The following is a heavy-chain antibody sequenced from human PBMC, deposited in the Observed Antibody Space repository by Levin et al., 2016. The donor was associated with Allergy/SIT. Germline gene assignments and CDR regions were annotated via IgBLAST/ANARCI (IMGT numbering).Heavy chain of an antibody. J-gene: IGHJ4*02. CDR3: ARMDYASASHCDY. D-gene: IGHD3-10*01. V-gene: IGHV5-10-1*01. CDR1: GYSFTSYW. CDR2: IDPSDSYT. Sequence: GESLKISCKGSGYSFTSYWISWVRQTPGKGLEWMATIDPSDSYTKYSPSFQGHVTVSADKSTSTAYLQWGSLKASDTAMYYCARMDYASASHCDYWAQGTLVTVVL.